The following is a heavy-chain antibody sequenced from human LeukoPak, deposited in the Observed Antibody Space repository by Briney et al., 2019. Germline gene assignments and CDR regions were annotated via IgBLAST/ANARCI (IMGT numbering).Heavy chain of an antibody. J-gene: IGHJ4*02. CDR1: GFTFSTYW. CDR3: ARDSSGYQ. V-gene: IGHV3-7*01. Sequence: GGSLRLSCAASGFTFSTYWMSWVRQAPGEGLEWVANIKEDGSEKYYGDSVKGRFTISRDNAKDSLYLEMNSRRVEDTAVYYCARDSSGYQWGQGTLVTVSS. D-gene: IGHD3-22*01. CDR2: IKEDGSEK.